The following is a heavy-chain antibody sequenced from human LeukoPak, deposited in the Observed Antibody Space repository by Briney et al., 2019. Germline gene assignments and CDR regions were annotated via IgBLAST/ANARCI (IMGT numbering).Heavy chain of an antibody. J-gene: IGHJ4*02. CDR2: IYPGDSDT. Sequence: GESLKISCKGSGYSFTSYWIGWVRQMPGKGLEWMGIIYPGDSDTRYSPSFQGQVTISADKSISTAYLQWSSLKASDTAMYYCARLNKNYYDSSGPADYWGQGTLVTVSS. D-gene: IGHD3-22*01. CDR3: ARLNKNYYDSSGPADY. CDR1: GYSFTSYW. V-gene: IGHV5-51*01.